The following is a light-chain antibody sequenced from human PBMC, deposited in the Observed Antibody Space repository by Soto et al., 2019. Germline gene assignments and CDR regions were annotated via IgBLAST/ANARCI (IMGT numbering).Light chain of an antibody. Sequence: EIVLTQSPGTLSLSPGERATLSCRASQTVRNNYLAWYQQKPGQAPRLLIYDASSRATGIPDRFSGGGSGTDFTLTISRLAPEDFAVYYCQQVSSYLLTFGGGTKVDIK. CDR1: QTVRNNY. CDR2: DAS. V-gene: IGKV3-20*01. J-gene: IGKJ4*01. CDR3: QQVSSYLLT.